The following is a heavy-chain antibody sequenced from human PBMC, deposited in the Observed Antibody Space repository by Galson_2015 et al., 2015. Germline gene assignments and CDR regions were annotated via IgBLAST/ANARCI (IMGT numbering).Heavy chain of an antibody. CDR2: IIPFLGTT. CDR3: AAQMAAPEHYYYYYMDV. CDR1: GGTFTSFS. D-gene: IGHD5-24*01. Sequence: SVKVSCKASGGTFTSFSISWVRQAPGQGLEWMGGIIPFLGTTNYAQKFQGRVTITADEPTSTAYMELSSLRSEDTAVYYCAAQMAAPEHYYYYYMDVWGKGTTVTVSS. V-gene: IGHV1-69*13. J-gene: IGHJ6*03.